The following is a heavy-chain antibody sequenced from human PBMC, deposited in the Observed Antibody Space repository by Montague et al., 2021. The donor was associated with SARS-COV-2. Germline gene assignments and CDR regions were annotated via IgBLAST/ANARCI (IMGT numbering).Heavy chain of an antibody. J-gene: IGHJ3*02. CDR2: IDWDDDK. CDR1: GFSLSTSGMC. CDR3: ARIGGGGGCYSRAFDI. Sequence: PALVKPTQTLTLTCTFSGFSLSTSGMCVSWIRQPPGKALEWLARIDWDDDKYYSTSLKTRLTISKDTSKNQVVLTMTKMDPVDTATYYCARIGGGGGCYSRAFDIWGQGTMVTVSS. V-gene: IGHV2-70*11. D-gene: IGHD2-15*01.